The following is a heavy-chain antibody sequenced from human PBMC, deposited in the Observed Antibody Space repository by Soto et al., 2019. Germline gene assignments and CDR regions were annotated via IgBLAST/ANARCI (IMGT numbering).Heavy chain of an antibody. CDR2: ITAGNSNT. J-gene: IGHJ6*02. CDR1: GYTFTAYV. D-gene: IGHD3-9*01. V-gene: IGHV1-3*01. CDR3: ARVRGPYDDILAGYYGPSIHYGMDV. Sequence: GASVKVYCKASGYTFTAYVMHWVRQAPGQRLEWMGWITAGNSNTKYSQKFQGRVTITRDTSASTAYMELGSLRSEDTAVYYGARVRGPYDDILAGYYGPSIHYGMDVWGQGTTVAVSS.